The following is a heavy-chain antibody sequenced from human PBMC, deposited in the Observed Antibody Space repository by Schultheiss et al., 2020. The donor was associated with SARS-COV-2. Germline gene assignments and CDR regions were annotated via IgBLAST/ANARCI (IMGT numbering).Heavy chain of an antibody. Sequence: ASVKVSCKASGYTFTGYYMHWVRQAPGQGLEWMGWINPNSGGTNYAQKFQGWVTMTRDTSISTAYMELSRLRSDDTAVYYCARGHREGGWFREFSLSIDYWGQGTLVTVSS. J-gene: IGHJ4*02. CDR2: INPNSGGT. CDR1: GYTFTGYY. D-gene: IGHD3-10*01. V-gene: IGHV1-2*04. CDR3: ARGHREGGWFREFSLSIDY.